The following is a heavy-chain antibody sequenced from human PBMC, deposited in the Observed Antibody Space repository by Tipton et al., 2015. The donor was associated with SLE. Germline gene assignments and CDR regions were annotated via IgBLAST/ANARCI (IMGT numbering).Heavy chain of an antibody. Sequence: TLSLTCTVSGGSISSGSYYWSWIRQPAGKGLEWIGRIYTSGSTNYNPSLKSRVTISVDTSKNQFSLKLSSVTAADTAVYYCASSVLRFLCYFDYWGQGTLVTVSS. CDR1: GGSISSGSYY. CDR2: IYTSGST. D-gene: IGHD3-3*01. V-gene: IGHV4-61*02. J-gene: IGHJ4*02. CDR3: ASSVLRFLCYFDY.